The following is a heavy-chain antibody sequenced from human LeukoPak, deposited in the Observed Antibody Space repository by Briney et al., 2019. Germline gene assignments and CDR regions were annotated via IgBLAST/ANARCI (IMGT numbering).Heavy chain of an antibody. D-gene: IGHD2-2*01. V-gene: IGHV3-72*01. CDR2: ARNKANGYTT. CDR3: TRVSRTYQGAFDF. CDR1: GFTFSDHY. J-gene: IGHJ3*01. Sequence: PGGSLRLSCAASGFTFSDHYMDWVRQAPGKGLEWVGRARNKANGYTTEYAAPVKGRFTISRDDSKNSLYLQMNSLRTEDTALYYCTRVSRTYQGAFDFWGQGTMVTVSS.